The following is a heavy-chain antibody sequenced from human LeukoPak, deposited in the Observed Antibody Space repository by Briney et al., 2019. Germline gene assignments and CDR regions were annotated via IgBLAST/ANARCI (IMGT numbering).Heavy chain of an antibody. Sequence: GGSLRLSCVASGFTFSNYWMSWVRQAPGKGLEWVANIKQDGTEQYYMDSVKGRLTISRDNAKNSLYLQLNSLRAEDTAVFYCARGGEALVGATPDAFDIWGQGTMVTVSS. CDR2: IKQDGTEQ. J-gene: IGHJ3*02. CDR3: ARGGEALVGATPDAFDI. CDR1: GFTFSNYW. V-gene: IGHV3-7*01. D-gene: IGHD1-26*01.